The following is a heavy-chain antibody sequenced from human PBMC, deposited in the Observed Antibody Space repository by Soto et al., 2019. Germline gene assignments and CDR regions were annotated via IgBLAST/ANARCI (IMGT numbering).Heavy chain of an antibody. CDR1: GCSFSTSEVG. CDR3: AHSTYSGMYLWAFFDY. Sequence: QITLKESGPTLVIPTQTLTLTCTFSGCSFSTSEVGVGWIRQPPGKALEWLALIHWDDDKRYSPSLKSRLTIAKDTSQNQVVLTMTDMDPVDTATYYCAHSTYSGMYLWAFFDYWGQGTLVTVSS. CDR2: IHWDDDK. J-gene: IGHJ4*02. D-gene: IGHD1-26*01. V-gene: IGHV2-5*02.